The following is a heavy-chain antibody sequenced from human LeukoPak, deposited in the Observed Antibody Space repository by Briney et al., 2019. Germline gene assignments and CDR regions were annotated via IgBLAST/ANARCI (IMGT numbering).Heavy chain of an antibody. D-gene: IGHD6-13*01. CDR2: INPNSGGT. V-gene: IGHV1-2*02. Sequence: ASVKVSCKASGYTFTGYYIHWVRQAPGQGLEWMGWINPNSGGTNYAQTFQGRVTMTRDTSISTAYMELSRLISDDTAVYYCANPSKGYWGQGTLVTVSS. CDR3: ANPSKGY. J-gene: IGHJ4*02. CDR1: GYTFTGYY.